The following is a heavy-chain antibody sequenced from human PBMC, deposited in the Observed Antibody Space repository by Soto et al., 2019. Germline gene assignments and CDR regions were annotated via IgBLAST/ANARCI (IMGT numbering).Heavy chain of an antibody. CDR3: AKDRDMVATFVDY. Sequence: GGSLSPSCVAYGFTFSIHCMSWVSQAPGKGLEWISSISSSSSYIYYADSLKGRFTISRDNAKNSLYLQMNSLRAEDTAVYYCAKDRDMVATFVDYWGQGTLVTVSS. CDR1: GFTFSIHC. D-gene: IGHD5-12*01. V-gene: IGHV3-21*04. J-gene: IGHJ4*02. CDR2: ISSSSSYI.